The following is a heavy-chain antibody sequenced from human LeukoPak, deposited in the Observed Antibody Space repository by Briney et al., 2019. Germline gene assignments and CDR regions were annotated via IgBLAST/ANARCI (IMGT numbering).Heavy chain of an antibody. Sequence: ASVKVSCKASGYTFTSYDINWVRQATGQGLEWMGWMNPNSGNTGYAQKFQGRVTMTRNTSISTAYMELSSLRSEDTAVYYCAGGGYCSSTSCRTHNWFDPWGRGTLVTVSS. CDR1: GYTFTSYD. V-gene: IGHV1-8*01. CDR2: MNPNSGNT. J-gene: IGHJ5*02. CDR3: AGGGYCSSTSCRTHNWFDP. D-gene: IGHD2-2*01.